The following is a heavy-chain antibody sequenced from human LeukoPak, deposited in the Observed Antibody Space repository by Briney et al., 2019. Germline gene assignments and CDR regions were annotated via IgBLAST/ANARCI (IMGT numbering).Heavy chain of an antibody. V-gene: IGHV4-61*01. CDR2: VYYSGSA. D-gene: IGHD3-10*01. CDR3: ARHEKLGQFDY. J-gene: IGHJ4*02. Sequence: SETLSLTCTVSGGSVSSGSYYCSWIRQPPGKGLEWIGYVYYSGSANYNPSLKSRVTISVDTSKNQFSLKLSSVTAADTAVYYCARHEKLGQFDYWGQGTLVTVSS. CDR1: GGSVSSGSYY.